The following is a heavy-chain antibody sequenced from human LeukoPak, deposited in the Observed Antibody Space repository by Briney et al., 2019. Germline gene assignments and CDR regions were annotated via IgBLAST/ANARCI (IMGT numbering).Heavy chain of an antibody. D-gene: IGHD2-2*01. J-gene: IGHJ4*02. CDR2: ISGSGGST. V-gene: IGHV3-23*01. CDR1: GFTFSSYG. Sequence: GGSLRLSCAASGFTFSSYGMSWVRQAPGKGLEWVSVISGSGGSTYYADSVKGRFTISRDNSKNTLYLQMNSLRAEDTAVYYCARYQLRRYFDYWGQGTLVTVSS. CDR3: ARYQLRRYFDY.